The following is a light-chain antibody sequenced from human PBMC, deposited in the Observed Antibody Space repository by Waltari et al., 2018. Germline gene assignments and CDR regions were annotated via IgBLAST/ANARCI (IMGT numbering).Light chain of an antibody. Sequence: DIQMTQSPSTLSASVGDSVTITCRASQSFSNWLAWYQQKPGKAHKLLIYKTSTLESGVPSSFGGSGSGTEFTLTISSLQPDDFARYYCQQYDSNPLTFGGGTKVEV. CDR2: KTS. CDR1: QSFSNW. V-gene: IGKV1-5*03. CDR3: QQYDSNPLT. J-gene: IGKJ4*01.